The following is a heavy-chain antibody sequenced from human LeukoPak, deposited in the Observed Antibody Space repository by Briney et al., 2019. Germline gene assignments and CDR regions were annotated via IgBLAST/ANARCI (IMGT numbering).Heavy chain of an antibody. CDR2: ISGSGGAT. V-gene: IGHV3-23*01. CDR3: AKEYYYDSSGYLDY. CDR1: GFTFSSYA. D-gene: IGHD3-22*01. Sequence: GGSLRLSCAASGFTFSSYAMSWVRQAPGKGLEWISGISGSGGATHYADSVKGRFTISRDNSRNTLYLQLNSLRVEDTAVYYCAKEYYYDSSGYLDYWGQGTLVTVSS. J-gene: IGHJ4*02.